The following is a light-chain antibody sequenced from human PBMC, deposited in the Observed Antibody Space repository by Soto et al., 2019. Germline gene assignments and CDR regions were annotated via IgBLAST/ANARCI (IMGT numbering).Light chain of an antibody. V-gene: IGKV1-5*03. CDR3: QQSYRTPIT. CDR1: QSISSW. J-gene: IGKJ5*01. Sequence: IQMTQSASILSASVGDRVTVTCRASQSISSWLAWYQQIPGKAPNLLIHKASHLESGVPSRFSGSGSGTDFTLTISSLQPEDFATYYCQQSYRTPITFGQGTRLEIK. CDR2: KAS.